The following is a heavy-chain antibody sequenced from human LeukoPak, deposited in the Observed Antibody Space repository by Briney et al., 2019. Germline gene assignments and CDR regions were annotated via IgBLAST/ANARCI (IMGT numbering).Heavy chain of an antibody. D-gene: IGHD5-24*01. V-gene: IGHV1-69*01. Sequence: SVKVSYKASGGTFSSYAISWVRQAPGQGLEWMGGIIPIFGTANYAQKFQGRVTITADESTSTAYMELSSLRSEDTAVYYCARDGVEMATAYFDYWGQGTLVTVSS. CDR3: ARDGVEMATAYFDY. J-gene: IGHJ4*02. CDR2: IIPIFGTA. CDR1: GGTFSSYA.